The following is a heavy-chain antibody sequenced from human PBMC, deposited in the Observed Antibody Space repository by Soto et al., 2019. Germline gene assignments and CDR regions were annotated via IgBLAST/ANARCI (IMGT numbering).Heavy chain of an antibody. V-gene: IGHV3-48*02. J-gene: IGHJ4*02. CDR1: GFTFSSYS. Sequence: GSLRLSCAASGFTFSSYSMNWVRQAPGKGLEWVSYISSSSSTIYYADSVKGRFTISRDNAKNSLYLQMNSLRDEDTAVYYCARGTYYDFWSGYHNDYWGQGTLVTVSS. CDR3: ARGTYYDFWSGYHNDY. CDR2: ISSSSSTI. D-gene: IGHD3-3*01.